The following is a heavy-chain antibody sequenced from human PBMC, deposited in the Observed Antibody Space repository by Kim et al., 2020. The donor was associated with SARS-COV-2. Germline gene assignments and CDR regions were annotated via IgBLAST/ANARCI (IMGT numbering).Heavy chain of an antibody. CDR1: GFAFSSFN. CDR2: ISTSSYR. V-gene: IGHV3-21*01. D-gene: IGHD2-15*01. Sequence: GGSLRLSCAASGFAFSSFNMNWVRQAPGKGLEWVSSISTSSYRFYPDSVKGRFTISRDNAQNLLYLQMNSLRAEDTAIYYCASEDCSDSTCYYWGQGAL. CDR3: ASEDCSDSTCYY. J-gene: IGHJ4*02.